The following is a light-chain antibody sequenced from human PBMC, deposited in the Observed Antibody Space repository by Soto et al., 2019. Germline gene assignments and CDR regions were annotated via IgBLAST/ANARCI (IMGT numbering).Light chain of an antibody. CDR2: GNS. V-gene: IGLV1-40*01. Sequence: QSVLTQPPSVSGAPGQRVTISCTGSSSNIGAGYDVHWYQQLPGTAPKLLIYGNSNRPSGVPDRFSGSKSGTSASLAITGLQAEDEADYYCQSYDSSLRHYVFGTGTQLTVL. CDR3: QSYDSSLRHYV. J-gene: IGLJ1*01. CDR1: SSNIGAGYD.